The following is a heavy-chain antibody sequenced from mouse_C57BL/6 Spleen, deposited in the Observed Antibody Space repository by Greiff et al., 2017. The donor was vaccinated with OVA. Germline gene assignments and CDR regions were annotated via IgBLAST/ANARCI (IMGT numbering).Heavy chain of an antibody. Sequence: QVQLQQSGPELVKPGASVKISCKASGYAFSSSWMNWVKQRPGKGLEWIGRIYPGDGDTNYNGKFKGKATLTADKYSSTAYMQLSSLTSEDSAVYFCARGGYYEDWYFDVWGTGTTVTVSS. V-gene: IGHV1-82*01. J-gene: IGHJ1*03. D-gene: IGHD2-3*01. CDR3: ARGGYYEDWYFDV. CDR2: IYPGDGDT. CDR1: GYAFSSSW.